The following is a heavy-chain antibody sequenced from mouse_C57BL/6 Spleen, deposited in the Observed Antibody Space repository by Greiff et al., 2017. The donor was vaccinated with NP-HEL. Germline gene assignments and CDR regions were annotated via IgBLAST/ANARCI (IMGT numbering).Heavy chain of an antibody. CDR2: IYPGDGDT. D-gene: IGHD4-1*01. V-gene: IGHV1-80*01. Sequence: QVQLQQSGAELVKPGASVKISCKASGYAFSSYWMNWVKQRPGKGLEWIGQIYPGDGDTNYNGKFKGKATLTADKSSSTAYMQLSSLTSEDSAVYFCARSLTGTGGNWYFDVWGTGTTVTVSS. CDR3: ARSLTGTGGNWYFDV. J-gene: IGHJ1*03. CDR1: GYAFSSYW.